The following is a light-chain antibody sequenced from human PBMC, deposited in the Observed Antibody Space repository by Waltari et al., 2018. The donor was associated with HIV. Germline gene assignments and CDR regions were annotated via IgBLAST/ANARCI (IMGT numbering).Light chain of an antibody. Sequence: QSALTQPASVSGSPGQSITISCTGTSSDVGAYNFVSWYQQYPAKAPKLMIYEVSNRPSGVSDRFSGSNSDNAASLTISGLQAEDEADYYCSSYTSSNAYVVFGGGTKLTVL. CDR2: EVS. CDR3: SSYTSSNAYVV. CDR1: SSDVGAYNF. J-gene: IGLJ2*01. V-gene: IGLV2-14*01.